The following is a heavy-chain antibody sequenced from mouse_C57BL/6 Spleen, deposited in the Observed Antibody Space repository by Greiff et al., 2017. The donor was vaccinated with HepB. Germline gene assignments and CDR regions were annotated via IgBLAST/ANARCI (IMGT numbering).Heavy chain of an antibody. CDR1: GYTFTDYE. J-gene: IGHJ3*01. D-gene: IGHD2-3*01. V-gene: IGHV1-15*01. CDR2: IDPETGGT. CDR3: TRRDGGFPWFAY. Sequence: QVQLKESGAELVRPGASVTLSCKASGYTFTDYEMHWVKQTPVHGLEWIGAIDPETGGTAYNQKFKGKAILTADKSSSTAYMELRSLTSEDSAVYYCTRRDGGFPWFAYWGQGTLVTVSA.